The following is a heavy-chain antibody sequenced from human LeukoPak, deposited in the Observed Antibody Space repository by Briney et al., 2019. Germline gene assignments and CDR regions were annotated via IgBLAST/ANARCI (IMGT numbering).Heavy chain of an antibody. J-gene: IGHJ3*02. CDR1: GFSFTNTW. CDR3: ATEGGSGSYYGDDAFDM. Sequence: GGSLRLSCEASGFSFTNTWMSWVRQAPGKGLEWVGRVKSKADDGTTDYAAPVQGRFTISRDDSKNTLSLQMNSLKTEDTAVYYCATEGGSGSYYGDDAFDMWGQGTMVTVSP. CDR2: VKSKADDGTT. V-gene: IGHV3-15*01. D-gene: IGHD3-10*01.